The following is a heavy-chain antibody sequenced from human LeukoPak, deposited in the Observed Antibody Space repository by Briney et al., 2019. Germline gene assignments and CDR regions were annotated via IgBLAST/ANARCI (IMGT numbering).Heavy chain of an antibody. CDR2: INPNSGGT. CDR3: ARFVEMATITFDY. D-gene: IGHD5-24*01. Sequence: ASVKVSCKASGYTFTGYYMHWVRQAPGQGLEWMGRINPNSGGTNYAQKFQGRVTMTRDTSISTAYMELSRLRSDDTAVYYCARFVEMATITFDYWGQGTLVTVSS. V-gene: IGHV1-2*06. J-gene: IGHJ4*02. CDR1: GYTFTGYY.